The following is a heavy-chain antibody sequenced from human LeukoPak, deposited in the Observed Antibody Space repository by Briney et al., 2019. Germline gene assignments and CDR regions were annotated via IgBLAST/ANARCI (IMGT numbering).Heavy chain of an antibody. CDR3: ARNGAARPGYFDY. Sequence: SETLSLTCTVSGGSISSYYWSWIRQPPGKGLEWIGYIYYSGSTNYNPSLKSRVTISVDTSKNQFSLKLSSVTAEDTAVYYCARNGAARPGYFDYWGQGTLVTVSS. CDR1: GGSISSYY. V-gene: IGHV4-59*01. D-gene: IGHD6-6*01. CDR2: IYYSGST. J-gene: IGHJ4*02.